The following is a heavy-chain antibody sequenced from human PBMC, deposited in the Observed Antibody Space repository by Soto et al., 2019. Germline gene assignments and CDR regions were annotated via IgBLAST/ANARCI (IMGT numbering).Heavy chain of an antibody. CDR2: INPSGGNT. CDR3: ARDRGGYYYGMDV. J-gene: IGHJ6*02. V-gene: IGHV1-46*03. D-gene: IGHD3-10*01. Sequence: QVQLVQSGAEVKKPGASVKVSCKASGYTFTSYYMHWVRQAPGQGLEWMGIINPSGGNTSYAQKFQGIVTTTRATSTSTVYMELSSLRSGETAVYYCARDRGGYYYGMDVWGQGTTVTVSS. CDR1: GYTFTSYY.